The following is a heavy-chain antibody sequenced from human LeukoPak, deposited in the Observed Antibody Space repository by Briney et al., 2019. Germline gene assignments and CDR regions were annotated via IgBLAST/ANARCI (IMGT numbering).Heavy chain of an antibody. J-gene: IGHJ3*02. D-gene: IGHD1-26*01. CDR2: IYYSGST. CDR1: AAPITSYY. CDR3: ARGGSIVGATPHDAFDI. Sequence: KPSETLSLTCTVSAAPITSYYWSWIRQPPGKGLEWIGYIYYSGSTNYNPSLKSRVAISVDTSKNQVSLRLSSVTAADTAVYYCARGGSIVGATPHDAFDIWGQGTVVTVP. V-gene: IGHV4-59*01.